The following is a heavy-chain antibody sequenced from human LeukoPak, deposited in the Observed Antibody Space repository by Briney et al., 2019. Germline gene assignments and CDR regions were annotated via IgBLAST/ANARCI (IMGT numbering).Heavy chain of an antibody. CDR1: GGSISSYY. J-gene: IGHJ6*02. Sequence: SETLSLTCTVSGGSISSYYWSWIRQPPGKGLEWIGYIYYSGSTNYNPSLKSRVTISVDTSKNQFSLKLSSVTAADTTVYYCARTSGSYFYYYGMDVWGQGTTVTVSS. CDR3: ARTSGSYFYYYGMDV. V-gene: IGHV4-59*01. D-gene: IGHD1-26*01. CDR2: IYYSGST.